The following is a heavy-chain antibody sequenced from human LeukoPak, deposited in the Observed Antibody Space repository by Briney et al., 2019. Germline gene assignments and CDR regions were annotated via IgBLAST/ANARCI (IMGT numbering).Heavy chain of an antibody. D-gene: IGHD3-16*01. CDR3: AKDVRSWGVYYFDY. CDR1: GFTFSSYG. J-gene: IGHJ4*02. Sequence: PGGSLRLSCAASGFTFSSYGMSWVRQAPGKGLEWVSVISGSGGSTYYADSVKGRFTISRDNSKNTLYLQMNSLRAEDTAVYYCAKDVRSWGVYYFDYWGQGTLVTVSS. CDR2: ISGSGGST. V-gene: IGHV3-23*01.